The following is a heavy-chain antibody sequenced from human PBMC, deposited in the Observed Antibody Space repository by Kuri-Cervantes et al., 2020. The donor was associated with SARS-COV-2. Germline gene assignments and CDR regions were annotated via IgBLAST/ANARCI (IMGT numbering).Heavy chain of an antibody. CDR2: IWYDGSNK. CDR1: GFTFSSYA. V-gene: IGHV3-30*07. CDR3: ARGHSSSWYSYYYGMDV. Sequence: GESLKISCAASGFTFSSYAMHWVRQAPGKGLEWVAVIWYDGSNKYYADSVKGRFTISRDNSKNTLYLQMNSLRAEDTAVYYCARGHSSSWYSYYYGMDVWGQGTTVTVSS. J-gene: IGHJ6*02. D-gene: IGHD6-13*01.